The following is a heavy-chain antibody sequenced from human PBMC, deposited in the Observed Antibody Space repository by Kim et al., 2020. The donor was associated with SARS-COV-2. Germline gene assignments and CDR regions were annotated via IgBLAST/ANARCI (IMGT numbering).Heavy chain of an antibody. CDR3: AKPRIVGARRSRDDAFDI. V-gene: IGHV3-30*18. Sequence: GGSLRLSCAASGFTFSSYGMHWVRQAPGKGLEWVAVISYDGSNKYYADSVKGRFTISRDNSKNTLYLQMNSLIAEDTAVYYCAKPRIVGARRSRDDAFDIWGQGTMVTVSS. CDR1: GFTFSSYG. J-gene: IGHJ3*02. CDR2: ISYDGSNK. D-gene: IGHD1-26*01.